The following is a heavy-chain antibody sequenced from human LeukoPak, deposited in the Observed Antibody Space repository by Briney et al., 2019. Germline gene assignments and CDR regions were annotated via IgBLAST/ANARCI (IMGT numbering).Heavy chain of an antibody. CDR3: ASGSYDRYFDY. Sequence: GGSLRPSCAAFGLTASGNYMSWVREAPGRGVERVSGIYSGGGTSYADSPKGRFTIYRDNSKNTLYLQMNSLRAEDTAVYYCASGSYDRYFDYWGQGTLVTVSS. CDR1: GLTASGNY. J-gene: IGHJ4*02. V-gene: IGHV3-53*01. CDR2: IYSGGGT. D-gene: IGHD1-26*01.